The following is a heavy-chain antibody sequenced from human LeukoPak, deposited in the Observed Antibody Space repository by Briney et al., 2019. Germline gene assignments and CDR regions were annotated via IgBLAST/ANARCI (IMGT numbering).Heavy chain of an antibody. CDR1: GFTFSDYY. CDR2: IDMSATTI. V-gene: IGHV3-11*01. CDR3: ARDRIGGYDRDHYYYYYYMDV. Sequence: SGGSLRLSCAASGFTFSDYYMGWIRQAPGKGLEWVSYIDMSATTIYYADSVKGRFTISRDNAKNSLFLQMNSLRAEDTAVYYCARDRIGGYDRDHYYYYYYMDVWGKGTTVTVSS. D-gene: IGHD5-12*01. J-gene: IGHJ6*03.